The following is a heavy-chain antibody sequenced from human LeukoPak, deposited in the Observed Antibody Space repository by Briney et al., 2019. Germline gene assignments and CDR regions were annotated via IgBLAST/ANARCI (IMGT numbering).Heavy chain of an antibody. CDR1: GFTFSSYS. CDR2: ISYDGSNK. V-gene: IGHV3-30*03. Sequence: GGSLRLSFAASGFTFSSYSMNWVRQAPGKGLEWVAVISYDGSNKYYADSVKGRFTISRDNSKDTLYLQMNSPRAEDTAVYYCAIVSRGIQTPYWGQGTLVTVSS. D-gene: IGHD5-18*01. CDR3: AIVSRGIQTPY. J-gene: IGHJ4*02.